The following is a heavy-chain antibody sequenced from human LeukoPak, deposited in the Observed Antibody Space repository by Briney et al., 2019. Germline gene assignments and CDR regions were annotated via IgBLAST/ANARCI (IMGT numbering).Heavy chain of an antibody. D-gene: IGHD2-8*02. CDR1: GFTFSSYA. Sequence: PGGSLRLSCAASGFTFSSYAMTWVRQAPGKGLEWVSSISSTSAYIHYADSVKGRFTISSDNVDNVVYLEMNSLGAEDTATYYCARVAVSGPTGWFDSWGQGTLVIVSS. J-gene: IGHJ5*01. CDR2: ISSTSAYI. CDR3: ARVAVSGPTGWFDS. V-gene: IGHV3-21*01.